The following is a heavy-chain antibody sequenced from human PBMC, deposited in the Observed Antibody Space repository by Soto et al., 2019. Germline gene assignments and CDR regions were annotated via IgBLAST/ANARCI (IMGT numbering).Heavy chain of an antibody. Sequence: QVQLVQSGAEVKKPGSSVKVSCKASGGTFSGYAISWVRQAPGQGLEWMGGIIPIFGTANYAQKFQGRVTITADESTSTAYMELSSLRSEDTAVYYCARRGGEIGCGGDCYTHDAFDIWGQGTMVTVSS. CDR2: IIPIFGTA. D-gene: IGHD2-21*02. V-gene: IGHV1-69*01. CDR1: GGTFSGYA. CDR3: ARRGGEIGCGGDCYTHDAFDI. J-gene: IGHJ3*02.